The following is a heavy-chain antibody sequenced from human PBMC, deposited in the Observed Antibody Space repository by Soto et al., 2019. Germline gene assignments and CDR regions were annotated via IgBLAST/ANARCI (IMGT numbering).Heavy chain of an antibody. CDR3: AREHKGYCSSTSCSKQPYYYYGMDV. D-gene: IGHD2-2*01. V-gene: IGHV1-18*04. J-gene: IGHJ6*02. CDR1: GYTFTSYG. Sequence: ASVKVSCKASGYTFTSYGISWVRQAPGQGLEWMGWISAYNGNTNYAQKLQGRVTMTTDTSTSTAYMELRSLRSDDTAVYYCAREHKGYCSSTSCSKQPYYYYGMDVWGQGTTVTVSS. CDR2: ISAYNGNT.